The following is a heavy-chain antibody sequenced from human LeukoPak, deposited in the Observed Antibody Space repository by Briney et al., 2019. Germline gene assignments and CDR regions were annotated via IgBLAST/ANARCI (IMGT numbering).Heavy chain of an antibody. Sequence: GGSLRLSCAASGFTFSSYSMNWVRQAPGKGLEWVSSISSSSSYIYYADPVKGRFTISRDNAKNSLYLQMNSLRAEDTAVYYCARPITVTNYFDNWGQGTLVTVSS. CDR2: ISSSSSYI. J-gene: IGHJ4*02. CDR1: GFTFSSYS. D-gene: IGHD4-17*01. CDR3: ARPITVTNYFDN. V-gene: IGHV3-21*01.